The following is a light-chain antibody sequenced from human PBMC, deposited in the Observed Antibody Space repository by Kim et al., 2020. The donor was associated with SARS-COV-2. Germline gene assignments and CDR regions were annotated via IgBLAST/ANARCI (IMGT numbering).Light chain of an antibody. CDR3: QQFSNWPWT. Sequence: EIVLTQSPATLSLSPGERATLSCRASQSVTGDLAWYQQKPGQAPRLLIYDASNRATGIPARFSGSGAGTDFTLTISSLEPEDFAVYYCQQFSNWPWTFGQGTKVDIK. J-gene: IGKJ1*01. CDR2: DAS. V-gene: IGKV3-11*01. CDR1: QSVTGD.